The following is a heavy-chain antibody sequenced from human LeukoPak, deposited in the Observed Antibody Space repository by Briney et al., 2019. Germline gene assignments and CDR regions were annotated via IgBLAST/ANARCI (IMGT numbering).Heavy chain of an antibody. V-gene: IGHV3-7*03. CDR1: GFIFSSHW. CDR2: IKEDGSVK. J-gene: IGHJ4*02. Sequence: GGSLRLSCTASGFIFSSHWMTWVRQSPGKGLEWVANIKEDGSVKYYVDSVKGRFTISRDNTKNSLYLPMNSLRAEDTAVYFCARYSTWLFDYWGQGTLITVSS. CDR3: ARYSTWLFDY. D-gene: IGHD6-19*01.